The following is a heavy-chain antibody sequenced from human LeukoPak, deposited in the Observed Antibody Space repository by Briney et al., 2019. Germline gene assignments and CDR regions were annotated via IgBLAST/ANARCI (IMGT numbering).Heavy chain of an antibody. V-gene: IGHV3-9*01. D-gene: IGHD2-15*01. J-gene: IGHJ4*02. CDR2: ISWNSGSI. Sequence: GGSLRLSCAASGFTFDDYAMHWVRQAPWKGLEWVSGISWNSGSIGYADSVKGRFTISRDNAKNSLYLQMNSLRAEDTALYYCAKEGVAATYNYWGQGTLVTVSS. CDR1: GFTFDDYA. CDR3: AKEGVAATYNY.